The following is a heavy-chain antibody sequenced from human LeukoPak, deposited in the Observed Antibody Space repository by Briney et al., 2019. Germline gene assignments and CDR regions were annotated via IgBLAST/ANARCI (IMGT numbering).Heavy chain of an antibody. V-gene: IGHV4-34*01. Sequence: PSETLSLTCAVYGGSFSGYYWSWIRQPPGKGLEWIGEINHSGSTNYNPSLKSRVTISVDTSKNQFSLKLSSVTAADTAVYYRARGRGSAYYYGSGSRYFDYWGQGTLVTVSS. CDR1: GGSFSGYY. J-gene: IGHJ4*02. CDR3: ARGRGSAYYYGSGSRYFDY. CDR2: INHSGST. D-gene: IGHD3-10*01.